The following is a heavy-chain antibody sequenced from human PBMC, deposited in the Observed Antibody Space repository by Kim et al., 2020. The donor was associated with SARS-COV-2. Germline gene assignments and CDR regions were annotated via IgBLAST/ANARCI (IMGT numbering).Heavy chain of an antibody. CDR1: GFTFSSYS. J-gene: IGHJ4*02. CDR3: ARDNSYYDSSGYPRVFDY. V-gene: IGHV3-48*02. D-gene: IGHD3-22*01. CDR2: ISSSSSTI. Sequence: GGSLRLSCAASGFTFSSYSMNWVRQAPGKGLEWVSYISSSSSTIYYADSVKGRFTISRDNAKNSLYLQMNSLRDEDTAVYYCARDNSYYDSSGYPRVFDYWGQGTLVTVSS.